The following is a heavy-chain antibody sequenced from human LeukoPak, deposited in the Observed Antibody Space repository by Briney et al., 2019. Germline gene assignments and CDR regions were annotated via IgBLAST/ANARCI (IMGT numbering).Heavy chain of an antibody. D-gene: IGHD2-15*01. Sequence: ASVKVSCKASGYTFTSYGISWVRQAPGQGLEWMGWISAYNGNTNYAQKLQGRVTMTTDTSTSTAYMELRSLRSDDTAVYYCARDCSGGSCYSNFDYWGQGTLVIVSS. J-gene: IGHJ4*02. V-gene: IGHV1-18*04. CDR1: GYTFTSYG. CDR3: ARDCSGGSCYSNFDY. CDR2: ISAYNGNT.